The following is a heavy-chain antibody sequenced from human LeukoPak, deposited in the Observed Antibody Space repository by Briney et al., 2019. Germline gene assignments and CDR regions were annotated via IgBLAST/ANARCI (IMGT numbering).Heavy chain of an antibody. D-gene: IGHD4-11*01. CDR2: IYTSGST. J-gene: IGHJ1*01. V-gene: IGHV4-4*07. CDR1: SGSISSYY. Sequence: PSETLSLTCTVSSGSISSYYWSWIRQPAGKGLEWIGRIYTSGSTNYNPSLKSRVTMSVDTSKNQFSLKLSSVTAADTAVYYCARDDGYSNYGYFQHWGQGALVTVSS. CDR3: ARDDGYSNYGYFQH.